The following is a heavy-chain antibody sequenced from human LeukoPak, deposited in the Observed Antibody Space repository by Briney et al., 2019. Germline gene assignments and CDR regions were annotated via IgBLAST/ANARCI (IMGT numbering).Heavy chain of an antibody. Sequence: GRSLRLSCAASGFIFSSYGMYWVRQAPGKGLEWVAVISNDGNNKQYADSVKGRFTISRDNSKNTLYLHMNSLRAGDTAVYHCAKDGLMRFFDYWGQGTLVTVSS. CDR1: GFIFSSYG. D-gene: IGHD2-8*01. V-gene: IGHV3-30*18. CDR2: ISNDGNNK. CDR3: AKDGLMRFFDY. J-gene: IGHJ4*02.